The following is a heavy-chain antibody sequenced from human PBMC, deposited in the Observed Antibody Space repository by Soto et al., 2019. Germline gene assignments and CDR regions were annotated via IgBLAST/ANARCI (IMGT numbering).Heavy chain of an antibody. J-gene: IGHJ3*02. CDR2: ISYDGTNE. D-gene: IGHD3-10*02. CDR1: GFSFSSYG. V-gene: IGHV3-30*18. CDR3: AKASLFGDAFDI. Sequence: QVQLVESGGGVVQPGRSLRLSCAASGFSFSSYGMHWVRQAPGKGLDWVAVISYDGTNEYYADSVKGRFTISRDNSKNTLYLQINRLRVEYTAVYSCAKASLFGDAFDIWGLGTMVTVSS.